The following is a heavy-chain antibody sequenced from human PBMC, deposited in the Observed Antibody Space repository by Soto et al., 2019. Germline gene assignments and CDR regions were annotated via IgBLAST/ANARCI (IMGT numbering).Heavy chain of an antibody. CDR2: IKSIADGGTT. Sequence: WGSLRLSCAVSGFTFSKAWMTWVRQAPEKGLEWVGRIKSIADGGTTDYSAPVKGRFTISRDDSKNTLYLQMNSLKVEDTGVYYCTTDSADIVVVPATYGMDVWGQGTTVTVSS. CDR3: TTDSADIVVVPATYGMDV. J-gene: IGHJ6*02. V-gene: IGHV3-15*05. D-gene: IGHD2-2*01. CDR1: GFTFSKAW.